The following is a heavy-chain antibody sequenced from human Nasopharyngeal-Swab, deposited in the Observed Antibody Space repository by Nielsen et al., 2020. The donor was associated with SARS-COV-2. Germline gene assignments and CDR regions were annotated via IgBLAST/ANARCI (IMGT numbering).Heavy chain of an antibody. CDR1: GYTLTELS. V-gene: IGHV1-24*01. D-gene: IGHD4-17*01. J-gene: IGHJ5*02. Sequence: ASVKVSCKVSGYTLTELSMHWVRQAPGKGLEWMGGFDPEDGETIYAQKFQGRVTMTEDTSTDTAYMELSSLRSEDTAVYYCATGDPTVTTSNWFDPWGQRTLVTVSS. CDR2: FDPEDGET. CDR3: ATGDPTVTTSNWFDP.